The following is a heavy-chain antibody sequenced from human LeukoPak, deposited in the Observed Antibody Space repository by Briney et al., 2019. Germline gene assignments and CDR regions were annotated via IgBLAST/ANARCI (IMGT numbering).Heavy chain of an antibody. CDR2: IYYSGST. V-gene: IGHV4-39*07. J-gene: IGHJ4*02. CDR3: ASYPRYYYDSSGYPYYFDY. CDR1: GGSISSSSYY. Sequence: PSETLSLTCTVSGGSISSSSYYWGWIRQPPGKGLEWIGSIYYSGSTYYNPSLKSRVTISVDTSKNQFSLKLSSVTAADTAVYYCASYPRYYYDSSGYPYYFDYWGQGTLVTVSS. D-gene: IGHD3-22*01.